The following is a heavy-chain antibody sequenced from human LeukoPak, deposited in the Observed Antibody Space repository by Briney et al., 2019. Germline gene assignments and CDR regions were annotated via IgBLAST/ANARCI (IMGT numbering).Heavy chain of an antibody. V-gene: IGHV1-18*01. J-gene: IGHJ3*02. Sequence: ASVKVSCNASGYTFTSYGISWVRQAPGQGLEWMGWISAYNGNTNYAQKFQGRVTMTTDTSTSTAHLELRSLRSDDTAVYYCARDWVAYGAGNDAFDIWGQGTMVTVSS. CDR2: ISAYNGNT. CDR3: ARDWVAYGAGNDAFDI. D-gene: IGHD3-10*01. CDR1: GYTFTSYG.